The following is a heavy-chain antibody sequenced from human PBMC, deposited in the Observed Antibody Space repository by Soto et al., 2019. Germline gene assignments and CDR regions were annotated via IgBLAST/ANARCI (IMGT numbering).Heavy chain of an antibody. D-gene: IGHD3-22*01. CDR3: ARWSTYYYDTSGYCDL. V-gene: IGHV1-2*04. CDR2: IDSNGGGT. CDR1: GYTFTGYY. Sequence: QVQLVQSGAEVKKPGASVKVSCKASGYTFTGYYMHWLRQAPGQGLEWMGWIDSNGGGTNYAQKFKGWVTMTRDTSINTAYMELSRLTSDDTAVYYCARWSTYYYDTSGYCDLWGQGTLVTVSS. J-gene: IGHJ4*02.